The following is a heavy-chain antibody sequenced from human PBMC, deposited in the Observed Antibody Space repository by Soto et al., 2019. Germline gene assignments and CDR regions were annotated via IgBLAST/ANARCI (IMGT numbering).Heavy chain of an antibody. J-gene: IGHJ4*02. D-gene: IGHD5-18*01. CDR3: AKVGEPYSYGYYFDY. Sequence: GGSLRLSCAASGFTFSSYAMSWVRQAPGKGLEWVSAISGSGGSTYYADSVKGRFTISRDNSKNTLYLQMNSLRAEDTAVYYCAKVGEPYSYGYYFDYWGQGTLVTVSS. V-gene: IGHV3-23*01. CDR1: GFTFSSYA. CDR2: ISGSGGST.